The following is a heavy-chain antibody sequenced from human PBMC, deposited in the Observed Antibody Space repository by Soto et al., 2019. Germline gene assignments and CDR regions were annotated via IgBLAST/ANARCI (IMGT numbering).Heavy chain of an antibody. V-gene: IGHV3-21*01. CDR3: ARRYTYDSGGYFY. D-gene: IGHD3-22*01. J-gene: IGHJ4*02. CDR2: ISSSSSYI. CDR1: GFSFSMYT. Sequence: PGGSLRLSCAASGFSFSMYTMNWVRQAPGMGLEWVSSISSSSSYIFYADSVKGRFTISRDNAENSLYLQVNSLRVEDTAVYYCARRYTYDSGGYFYWGQGTLVTVS.